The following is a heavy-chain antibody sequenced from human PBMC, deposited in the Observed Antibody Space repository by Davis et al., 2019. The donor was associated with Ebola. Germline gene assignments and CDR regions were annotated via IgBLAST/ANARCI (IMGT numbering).Heavy chain of an antibody. CDR3: AKCLTVEMATIRSGYYYYGMDV. CDR1: GFTFSSYA. D-gene: IGHD5-24*01. CDR2: ISGSGGST. V-gene: IGHV3-23*01. Sequence: PGGSLRLSCAASGFTFSSYAMSWVRQAPGKGLEWVSAISGSGGSTYYADSVKGRFTISRDNSKNTLYLQMNSLRAEDTAVYYCAKCLTVEMATIRSGYYYYGMDVWGQGTTVTVSS. J-gene: IGHJ6*02.